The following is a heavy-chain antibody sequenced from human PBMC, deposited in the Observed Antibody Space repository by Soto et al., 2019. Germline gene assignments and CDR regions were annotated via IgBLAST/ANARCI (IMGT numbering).Heavy chain of an antibody. CDR3: ARVGARFGAWDAFDI. D-gene: IGHD1-26*01. CDR2: ISAYNGNT. Sequence: QVQLVQSGAEVKKPGASVQVSCKASGYTFTSYGISWVRQAPGQGLEWMGWISAYNGNTNYAQKLQGRVTMTTDTSTSTADRELRSLISDDTAVYYCARVGARFGAWDAFDIWGQGTMVTVSS. CDR1: GYTFTSYG. J-gene: IGHJ3*02. V-gene: IGHV1-18*04.